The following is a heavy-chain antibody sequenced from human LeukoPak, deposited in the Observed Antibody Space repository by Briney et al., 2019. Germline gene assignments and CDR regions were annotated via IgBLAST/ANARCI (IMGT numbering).Heavy chain of an antibody. Sequence: PSETLSLTCTVSGDSLYYWGWIRQPPGKGLEWIGEINHSGSTNYNPSLKSRVTISVDTSKNQFSLKLSSVTAADTAVYYCATTANGFGELYAFDIWGQGTMVTVSS. CDR1: GDSLYY. V-gene: IGHV4-34*01. CDR3: ATTANGFGELYAFDI. CDR2: INHSGST. D-gene: IGHD3-10*01. J-gene: IGHJ3*02.